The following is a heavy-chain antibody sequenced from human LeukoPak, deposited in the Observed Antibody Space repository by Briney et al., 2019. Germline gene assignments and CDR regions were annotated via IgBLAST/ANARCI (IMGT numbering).Heavy chain of an antibody. Sequence: GGSLRLSCAVSGFTFDDYAMHWVRQAPGKGLEWVSLISWDGGSTYYADSVKGRFTISRDNSKDSLYLQMNSLRAEDTAVYYCARDHPAVDTAMVSREDYFDYWGQGTLVTVSS. V-gene: IGHV3-43D*03. CDR2: ISWDGGST. CDR1: GFTFDDYA. CDR3: ARDHPAVDTAMVSREDYFDY. D-gene: IGHD5-18*01. J-gene: IGHJ4*02.